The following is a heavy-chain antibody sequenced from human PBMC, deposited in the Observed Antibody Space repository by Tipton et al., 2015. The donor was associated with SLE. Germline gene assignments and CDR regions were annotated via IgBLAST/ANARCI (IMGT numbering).Heavy chain of an antibody. V-gene: IGHV4-34*01. J-gene: IGHJ4*02. CDR3: ARGPGTVTTLDY. Sequence: TLSLTCAVYGGSFSGYYWSWIRQPPGKGLEWIGEINHSGSTNYNPSLKSRVTISVDTSKNQFSLKLSSVTAADTAVYYCARGPGTVTTLDYWGQGTLVTVSS. CDR2: INHSGST. CDR1: GGSFSGYY. D-gene: IGHD4-17*01.